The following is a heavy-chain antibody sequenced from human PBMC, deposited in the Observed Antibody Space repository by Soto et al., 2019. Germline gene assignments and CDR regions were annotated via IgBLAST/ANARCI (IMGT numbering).Heavy chain of an antibody. CDR1: GDSVSSYSAA. D-gene: IGHD3-10*01. V-gene: IGHV6-1*01. J-gene: IGHJ6*02. Sequence: SQTLSLTCAISGDSVSSYSAAWNWIRQSPSGGLEWLGRTYYRSRFFSDYAESVKSRIIINPDTSKNQFSLQLKSVTPEDTAVYYCVRDRYSSSGWFDAWGQGTTVTVSS. CDR3: VRDRYSSSGWFDA. CDR2: TYYRSRFFS.